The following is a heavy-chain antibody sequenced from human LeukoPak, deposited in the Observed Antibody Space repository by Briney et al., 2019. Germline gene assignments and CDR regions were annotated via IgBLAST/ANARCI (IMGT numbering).Heavy chain of an antibody. J-gene: IGHJ6*03. CDR3: ARIEMATTQDYYYYMDV. CDR1: GGSIRSSTYY. D-gene: IGHD5-24*01. V-gene: IGHV4-61*05. CDR2: IYYSGST. Sequence: SETLSLTCTVSGGSIRSSTYYWGWIRQPPGKGLEWIGYIYYSGSTNYNPSLNSRVTISIDTSKNQFSLKLSSVTAADTAVYYCARIEMATTQDYYYYMDVWGKGTTVTVSS.